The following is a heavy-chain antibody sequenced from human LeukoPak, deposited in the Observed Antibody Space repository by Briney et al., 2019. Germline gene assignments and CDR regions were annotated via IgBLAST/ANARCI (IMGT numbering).Heavy chain of an antibody. CDR3: ARSGYSYGLVDY. Sequence: SETLSLTCTVSGGSISSDYWSWIRRPPGKGLEWIGYIYYSGDTNYNPSLKSRVTISVDTSKNQFSLKLSSVTAADTAVYYCARSGYSYGLVDYWGQGTLVTVSS. J-gene: IGHJ4*02. CDR2: IYYSGDT. V-gene: IGHV4-59*01. D-gene: IGHD5-18*01. CDR1: GGSISSDY.